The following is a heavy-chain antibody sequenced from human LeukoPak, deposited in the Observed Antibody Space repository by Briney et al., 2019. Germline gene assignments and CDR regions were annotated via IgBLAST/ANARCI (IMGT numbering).Heavy chain of an antibody. CDR1: GFTFSSYA. Sequence: GGSLRLSCAASGFTFSSYAMHWVRQAPGKGLEWVAVISYDGSNKYYADSVKGRFTISRDNAKNSLYLQMNSLRAEDTAVYYCASTAVDSSGYYGYGMDVWGQGTTVTVSS. CDR3: ASTAVDSSGYYGYGMDV. V-gene: IGHV3-30-3*01. J-gene: IGHJ6*02. CDR2: ISYDGSNK. D-gene: IGHD3-22*01.